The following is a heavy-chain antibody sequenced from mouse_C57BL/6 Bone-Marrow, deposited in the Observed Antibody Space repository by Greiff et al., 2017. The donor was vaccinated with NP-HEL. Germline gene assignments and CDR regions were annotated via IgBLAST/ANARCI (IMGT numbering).Heavy chain of an antibody. CDR3: ASDPGGYGFAY. J-gene: IGHJ3*01. CDR2: IDPSDSYT. Sequence: QVQLQQPGAELVMPGASVKLSCKASGYTFTSYWMHWVKQRPGQGLEWIGEIDPSDSYTNYNQKFKGKSTLPVDKSSRTAYMQLSSLTSEDSAVYYCASDPGGYGFAYWGQGTLVTVSA. D-gene: IGHD2-14*01. V-gene: IGHV1-69*01. CDR1: GYTFTSYW.